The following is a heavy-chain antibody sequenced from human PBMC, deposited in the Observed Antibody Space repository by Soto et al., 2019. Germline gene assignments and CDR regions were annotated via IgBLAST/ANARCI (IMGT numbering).Heavy chain of an antibody. V-gene: IGHV3-7*03. D-gene: IGHD3-22*01. CDR3: ARDRWYYYDSSGYYWNDAFDI. Sequence: GGSLRLSCAASGFTFSSYWMSWVRQAPGKGLEWVANIKQDGSVKYYVDSVKGRFTISRDNAKNSLYLQMNSLRAEDTAVYYCARDRWYYYDSSGYYWNDAFDIWGQGTMVTVSS. CDR1: GFTFSSYW. CDR2: IKQDGSVK. J-gene: IGHJ3*02.